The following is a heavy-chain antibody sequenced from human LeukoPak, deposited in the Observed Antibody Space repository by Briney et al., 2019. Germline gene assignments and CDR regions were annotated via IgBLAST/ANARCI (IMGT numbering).Heavy chain of an antibody. V-gene: IGHV4-39*07. CDR1: GGSISSSSYY. CDR3: ARRGFLGSGTLAFGY. CDR2: IYYSGST. D-gene: IGHD3-10*01. Sequence: SETLSLTCTVSGGSISSSSYYWGWIRQPPGKGLEWIGSIYYSGSTYYNPSLKSRVTISVDASNNQFSLKLTPLTAADTTVYYCARRGFLGSGTLAFGYWGQGTLVTVSS. J-gene: IGHJ4*02.